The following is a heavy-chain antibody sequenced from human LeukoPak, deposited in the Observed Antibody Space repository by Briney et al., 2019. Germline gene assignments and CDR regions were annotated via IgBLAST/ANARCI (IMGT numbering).Heavy chain of an antibody. D-gene: IGHD3-3*01. V-gene: IGHV4-30-2*01. CDR3: ARRITIFGVVTATRFDP. CDR1: GGSISSGGYS. Sequence: SETLSLTCAVSGGSISSGGYSWSWIRQPPGKGLEWIGYIYHSGSTNYNPSLKSRVTISVDTSKNQFSLKLSSVTAADTAVYYCARRITIFGVVTATRFDPWGQGTLVTVSS. J-gene: IGHJ5*02. CDR2: IYHSGST.